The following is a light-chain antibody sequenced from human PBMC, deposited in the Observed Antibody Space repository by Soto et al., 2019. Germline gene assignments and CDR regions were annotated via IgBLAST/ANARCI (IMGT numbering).Light chain of an antibody. CDR2: GAS. V-gene: IGKV3-20*01. Sequence: EIVLTQSPGTLSLSPGERATLSCRASQGLTSNFLAWYQQKPGQAPSLLIYGASNRATGVPDRFSGGGSGTDFTLTISRLEPEDFAVYFCQQYFTAPRTFGQGTKVEIK. CDR3: QQYFTAPRT. CDR1: QGLTSNF. J-gene: IGKJ1*01.